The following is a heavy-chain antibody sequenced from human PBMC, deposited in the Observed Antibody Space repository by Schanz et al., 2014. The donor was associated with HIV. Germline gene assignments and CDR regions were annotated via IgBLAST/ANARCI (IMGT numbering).Heavy chain of an antibody. J-gene: IGHJ4*02. CDR3: VKDLPSPNLSY. D-gene: IGHD6-6*01. CDR2: ISGSGANT. Sequence: EVQLVESGGGLVKPGGSLRLSCAASGFTFSSYAMTWVRQAPGKGLEWVSTISGSGANTYYAESVKGRFTISRDNSKNTLYLQVSSLRAEDSAVYYCVKDLPSPNLSYWGQGTLVTVSS. CDR1: GFTFSSYA. V-gene: IGHV3-23*04.